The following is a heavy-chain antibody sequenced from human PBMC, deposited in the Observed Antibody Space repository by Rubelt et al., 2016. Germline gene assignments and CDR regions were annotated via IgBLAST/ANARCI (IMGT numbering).Heavy chain of an antibody. D-gene: IGHD6-6*01. Sequence: QVQLVQSGAEVKKPGSSVKVSCKASGGTFSSYAISWVRQAPGQGLEWMGRIIPILGLANYAQKFQGRVTITADKSTSTAYMELSSLGSEDTAVYYCASSLPNLFGIAARDYYCYYGMDVWGQGTTVTVSS. V-gene: IGHV1-69*04. CDR3: ASSLPNLFGIAARDYYCYYGMDV. J-gene: IGHJ6*02. CDR2: IIPILGLA. CDR1: GGTFSSYA.